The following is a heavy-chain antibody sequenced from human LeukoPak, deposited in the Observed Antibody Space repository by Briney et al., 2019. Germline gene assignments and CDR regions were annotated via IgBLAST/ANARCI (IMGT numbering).Heavy chain of an antibody. CDR1: GLTHSNHW. V-gene: IGHV3-7*03. CDR3: ASLDTAKQPLANH. CDR2: IKQERGQE. D-gene: IGHD5-18*01. Sequence: GGSLRLSCVASGLTHSNHWMSWVRQAPGKGLEWVANIKQERGQEYYVDSVKGRFTISKDSAKNSLYLQMNSLRVEDTAMYYCASLDTAKQPLANHWGQGTLVTVSS. J-gene: IGHJ5*02.